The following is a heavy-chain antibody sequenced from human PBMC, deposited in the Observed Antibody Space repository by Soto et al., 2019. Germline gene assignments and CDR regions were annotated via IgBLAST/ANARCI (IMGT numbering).Heavy chain of an antibody. V-gene: IGHV1-3*01. CDR3: ARDESRPRSNFDH. CDR1: GYIFTNYG. J-gene: IGHJ4*02. CDR2: FDVGNGDT. Sequence: ASVKVSCKASGYIFTNYGIHWVRQAPGQRLEWMGWFDVGNGDTKYSQKFQDRVTITTDTSASTAYMELSSLRSEDTAVYYCARDESRPRSNFDHWGQGTLVTVPQ.